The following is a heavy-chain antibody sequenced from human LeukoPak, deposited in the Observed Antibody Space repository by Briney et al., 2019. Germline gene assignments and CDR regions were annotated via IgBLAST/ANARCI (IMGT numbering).Heavy chain of an antibody. CDR1: GFTFSSYA. D-gene: IGHD3-22*01. Sequence: SGGSLRLSCAASGFTFSSYAMHWVRQAPGKGLEWVAVISYDGSNKYYADSVKGRFTISRDNSKNTLYLQMNSLRAEDTAVCYCARGYYDSSGYYYDPLFDYWGQGTLVTVSS. V-gene: IGHV3-30-3*01. CDR2: ISYDGSNK. J-gene: IGHJ4*02. CDR3: ARGYYDSSGYYYDPLFDY.